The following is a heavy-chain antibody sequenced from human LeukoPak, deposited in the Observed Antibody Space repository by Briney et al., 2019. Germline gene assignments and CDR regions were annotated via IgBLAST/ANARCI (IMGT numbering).Heavy chain of an antibody. D-gene: IGHD3-10*01. J-gene: IGHJ4*02. CDR3: ARHSSGTYYSPLVS. Sequence: PSETLSLTCAVYSVTFSGYYWGWLRQPPGKGLEWIGSVYYSGSTYYNPSLDSRIIITVGTSKDQFSLRLNSVTAADTAVYYCARHSSGTYYSPLVSWGQGTLVSVSS. V-gene: IGHV4-39*01. CDR1: SVTFSGYY. CDR2: VYYSGST.